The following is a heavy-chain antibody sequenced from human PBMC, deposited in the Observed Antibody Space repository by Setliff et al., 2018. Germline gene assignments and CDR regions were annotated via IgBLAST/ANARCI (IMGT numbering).Heavy chain of an antibody. V-gene: IGHV3-9*01. J-gene: IGHJ2*01. CDR2: ISWNGGNM. CDR3: AKDIVRYYFDTRGFDL. D-gene: IGHD3-22*01. CDR1: GFTFDDYA. Sequence: GGSLRLSCAASGFTFDDYAMHWVRQTPGKGLEWVSGISWNGGNMDYADSVKGRFTISRDNAKNSLYLQMNSMRAADTALYYCAKDIVRYYFDTRGFDLWGRGTLVTVSS.